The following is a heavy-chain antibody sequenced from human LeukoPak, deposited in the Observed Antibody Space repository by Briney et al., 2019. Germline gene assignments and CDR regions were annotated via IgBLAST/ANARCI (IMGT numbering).Heavy chain of an antibody. CDR2: IFHSATT. V-gene: IGHV4-4*02. CDR3: ARAPYYDSSGYHSAYFEY. J-gene: IGHJ4*02. CDR1: GGSTNSSNW. Sequence: PSETLSLTCAVSGGSTNSSNWWSWVRQPPGKGLEWIGEIFHSATTNYNPSLKSRVTISVDKSKNHFSLKLSSVTAADTAVYYCARAPYYDSSGYHSAYFEYWGQGTLVTVSS. D-gene: IGHD3-22*01.